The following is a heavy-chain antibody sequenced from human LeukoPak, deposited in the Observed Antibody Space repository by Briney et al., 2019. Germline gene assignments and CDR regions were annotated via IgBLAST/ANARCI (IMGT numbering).Heavy chain of an antibody. J-gene: IGHJ4*02. CDR1: GFTFSSYD. V-gene: IGHV3-13*01. CDR2: IGTAGDT. CDR3: ASWPGGWYGEDS. D-gene: IGHD6-19*01. Sequence: PGGSLRLSCAASGFTFSSYDMHWVRQATGKVLEWVSAIGTAGDTYYPGSAKGRFTLSRENAKNSLYLQMNSLRAEDTAVYYCASWPGGWYGEDSWGQGTLVTVSS.